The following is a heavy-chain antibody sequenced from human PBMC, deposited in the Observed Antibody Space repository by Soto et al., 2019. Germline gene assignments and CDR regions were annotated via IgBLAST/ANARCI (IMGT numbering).Heavy chain of an antibody. CDR1: GFTFSSYA. D-gene: IGHD1-1*01. J-gene: IGHJ2*01. CDR2: LSGSGGST. V-gene: IGHV3-23*01. Sequence: EVQLLESGGGLVQPGGSLRLSCAASGFTFSSYAMSWVRQAPGKGLEWVSALSGSGGSTYYADSVKGRFTISRDNSKNTLYLQMNSLRAEDTAVYYCAKGEAGWKSYWYFDLWGRGTLVTVSS. CDR3: AKGEAGWKSYWYFDL.